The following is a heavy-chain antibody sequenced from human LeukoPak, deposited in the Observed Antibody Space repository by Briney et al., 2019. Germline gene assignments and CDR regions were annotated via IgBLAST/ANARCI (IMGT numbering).Heavy chain of an antibody. CDR3: ARGPYLDC. J-gene: IGHJ4*02. Sequence: SETLSLTCTVSGVSVSSSSYYWSWIRQPPGKGLEWIGYIYYSGSTNYNPSLKSRVTISVDTSNDRFSLKLSSVTAADTAVYYCARGPYLDCWGQGTLVTVSS. V-gene: IGHV4-61*01. CDR2: IYYSGST. CDR1: GVSVSSSSYY.